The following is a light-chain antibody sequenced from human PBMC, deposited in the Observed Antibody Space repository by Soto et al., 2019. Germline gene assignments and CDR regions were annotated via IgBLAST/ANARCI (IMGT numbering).Light chain of an antibody. CDR1: NSNIGRNT. V-gene: IGLV1-44*01. Sequence: QAVVTQPPSASGTPGQRVTISCSGSNSNIGRNTVNWYQQLPGMAPKLLIYNNDQRPSGVPDRFSGSKSGTSASLAISGLQSEDEADYFCSTWDDSRRVFGGGTKLTVL. J-gene: IGLJ3*02. CDR3: STWDDSRRV. CDR2: NND.